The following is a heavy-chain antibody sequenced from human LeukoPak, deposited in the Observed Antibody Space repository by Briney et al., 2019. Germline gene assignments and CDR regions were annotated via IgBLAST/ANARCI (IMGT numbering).Heavy chain of an antibody. CDR2: ISSSSSYI. V-gene: IGHV3-21*01. Sequence: GGSLRLSCAASGFTFSSYSMNWVRQAPGKGLEWVSSISSSSSYIYYADSVKGRFTISRDNAKNSLYPQMNSLRAEDTAVYYCARDRSETANDAFDIWGQGTMVTVSS. D-gene: IGHD2-15*01. J-gene: IGHJ3*02. CDR3: ARDRSETANDAFDI. CDR1: GFTFSSYS.